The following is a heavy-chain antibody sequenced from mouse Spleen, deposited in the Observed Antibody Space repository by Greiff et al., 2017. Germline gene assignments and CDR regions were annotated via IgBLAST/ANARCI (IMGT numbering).Heavy chain of an antibody. CDR2: ISDGGSYN. V-gene: IGHV5-4*02. CDR3: ARDPLLRLYYAMDY. Sequence: DVKLVESGGGLVKPGGSLKLSCAASGFTFSDYYMYWVRQTPEKRLEWVANISDGGSYNYYPDSVKGRFTNSRDNAKNNLYLQMSSLKSEDTAMYYCARDPLLRLYYAMDYWGQGTSVTVSS. J-gene: IGHJ4*01. D-gene: IGHD1-2*01. CDR1: GFTFSDYY.